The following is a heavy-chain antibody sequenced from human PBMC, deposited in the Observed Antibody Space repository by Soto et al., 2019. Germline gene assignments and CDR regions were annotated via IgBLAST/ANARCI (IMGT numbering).Heavy chain of an antibody. J-gene: IGHJ5*02. CDR1: GFTFSSYA. D-gene: IGHD7-27*01. CDR3: AKDLRANWGFSRGNWFDP. Sequence: GGSLRLSCAASGFTFSSYAMSWVRQAPGKGLEWVSAISGSGGSTYYADSVKGRFTISRDNSKNTLYLQMNSLRAEDTAVYYCAKDLRANWGFSRGNWFDPWGQGTLVTVSS. CDR2: ISGSGGST. V-gene: IGHV3-23*01.